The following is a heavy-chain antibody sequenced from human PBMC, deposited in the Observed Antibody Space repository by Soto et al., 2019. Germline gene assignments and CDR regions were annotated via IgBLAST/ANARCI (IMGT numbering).Heavy chain of an antibody. J-gene: IGHJ6*02. Sequence: ASVKVSCKASGYTFTSYGISWVRQAPGQGLEWMGWISAYNGNTNYAQKLQGRVTMTTDTSTSTAYMELRSLRSDDTAVYYCARDDIVVVPAATPLDYYGMDGWGQGTTVTVSS. CDR3: ARDDIVVVPAATPLDYYGMDG. V-gene: IGHV1-18*04. CDR2: ISAYNGNT. CDR1: GYTFTSYG. D-gene: IGHD2-2*02.